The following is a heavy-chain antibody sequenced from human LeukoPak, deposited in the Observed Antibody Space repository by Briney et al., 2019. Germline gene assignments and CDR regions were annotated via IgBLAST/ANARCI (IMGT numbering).Heavy chain of an antibody. J-gene: IGHJ4*02. Sequence: ASVKVSCKVSGYTLTELSMHWVRQAPGKGLEWMGGFDPEDGETIYAQKFQGRVTMTEDTSTDTAYMELSSLRSEDTAVYYCATAYYGARLNSAGHFDYWGQGTLVTLSS. CDR1: GYTLTELS. D-gene: IGHD4-17*01. V-gene: IGHV1-24*01. CDR2: FDPEDGET. CDR3: ATAYYGARLNSAGHFDY.